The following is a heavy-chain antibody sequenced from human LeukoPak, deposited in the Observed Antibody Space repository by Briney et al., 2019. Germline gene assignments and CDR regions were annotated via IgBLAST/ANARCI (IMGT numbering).Heavy chain of an antibody. Sequence: ASVKVSCKASGYTFTSYGISWVRRAPGQGLEWMGWISAYNGNTNYAQKLQGRVTMTTDTSTSTAYMELRSLRSDDTAVYYCARDSWQWLEDNFDYWGQGTLVTVSS. V-gene: IGHV1-18*01. J-gene: IGHJ4*02. D-gene: IGHD6-19*01. CDR2: ISAYNGNT. CDR1: GYTFTSYG. CDR3: ARDSWQWLEDNFDY.